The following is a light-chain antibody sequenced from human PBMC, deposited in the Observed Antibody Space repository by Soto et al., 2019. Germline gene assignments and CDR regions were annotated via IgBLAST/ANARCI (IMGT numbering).Light chain of an antibody. CDR1: SNNIGGYSL. CDR2: EVN. V-gene: IGLV2-23*02. J-gene: IGLJ2*01. CDR3: CSYAGSVV. Sequence: QSALTQPASVSGSPGQSITISCTGSSNNIGGYSLVSWYQQSPGKVPKLLIFEVNKRPSGVSHRFSGSKSGDTASLTISGLQAEDEADYYGCSYAGSVVFGGGTKLTVL.